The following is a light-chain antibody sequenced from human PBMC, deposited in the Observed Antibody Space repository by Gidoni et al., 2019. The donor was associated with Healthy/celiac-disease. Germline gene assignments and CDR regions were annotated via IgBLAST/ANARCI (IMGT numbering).Light chain of an antibody. V-gene: IGKV3-11*01. CDR3: KQRRKWPLT. CDR2: DAS. Sequence: VFTQSPATLSLSPVSRATLSGRASQNVSSYLAWYQQKPGQAPRLLIYDASNRATGIPDRCSGSGSGTDFTLSISSLEAEDVAVYYCKQRRKWPLTFGGGTKVEIK. CDR1: QNVSSY. J-gene: IGKJ4*01.